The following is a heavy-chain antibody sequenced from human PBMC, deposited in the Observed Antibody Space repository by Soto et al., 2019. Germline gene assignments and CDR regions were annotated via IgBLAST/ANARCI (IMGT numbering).Heavy chain of an antibody. V-gene: IGHV3-33*08. J-gene: IGHJ6*02. CDR1: GFTFSSYW. CDR2: IWYDGSIK. D-gene: IGHD2-8*02. Sequence: VQLVESGGGLVQPGGSLRLSCAASGFTFSSYWMSWVRQAPGKGLEWVAIIWYDGSIKYYADSVKGRFTISRDNSKNTLYLQMNSLRDEDTAVYYCARIDCTGNNCNPYYHYGMDVWGQGTTVTVSS. CDR3: ARIDCTGNNCNPYYHYGMDV.